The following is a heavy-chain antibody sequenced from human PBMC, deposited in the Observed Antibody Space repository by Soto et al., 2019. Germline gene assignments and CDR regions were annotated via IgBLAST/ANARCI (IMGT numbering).Heavy chain of an antibody. D-gene: IGHD3-10*01. CDR2: ISAYNGNT. J-gene: IGHJ4*02. V-gene: IGHV1-18*01. Sequence: ASVKGSCKASGYTFTSYGISWVRQAPGQGLEWMGWISAYNGNTNYAQKLQGRVTMTTDTSTSTAYMELRSLRSDDTAVYYCARDSPGGNVLLWFGELYYWGQGTLVTVSS. CDR1: GYTFTSYG. CDR3: ARDSPGGNVLLWFGELYY.